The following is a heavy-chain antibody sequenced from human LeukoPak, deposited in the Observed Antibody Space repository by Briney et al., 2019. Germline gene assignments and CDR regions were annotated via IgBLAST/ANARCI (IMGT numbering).Heavy chain of an antibody. CDR3: ASQPTMVRGVMGGAFDY. CDR2: INHSGST. J-gene: IGHJ4*02. Sequence: SETLSLTCAVYGGSFSGYYWSWIRQPPGKGLEWIGEINHSGSTNYNPSLKSRVTISVDTSKNQFSLKLSSVTAADTAVYYCASQPTMVRGVMGGAFDYWGQGTLVTVSS. CDR1: GGSFSGYY. V-gene: IGHV4-34*01. D-gene: IGHD3-10*01.